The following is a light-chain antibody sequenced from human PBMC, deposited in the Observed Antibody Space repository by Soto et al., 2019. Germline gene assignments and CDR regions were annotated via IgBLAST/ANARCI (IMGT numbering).Light chain of an antibody. CDR1: SSNIGAGFD. J-gene: IGLJ1*01. V-gene: IGLV1-40*01. Sequence: QTVVTQPPSVSGAPGQRVTIPCTGSSSNIGAGFDVHWYQKLPGTAPKLLIYGNGNRPSGVPDRFSGSKSGSSASLAITGLQVEDEADYYCQSYDSSLISLIFGPGTKLTVL. CDR2: GNG. CDR3: QSYDSSLISLI.